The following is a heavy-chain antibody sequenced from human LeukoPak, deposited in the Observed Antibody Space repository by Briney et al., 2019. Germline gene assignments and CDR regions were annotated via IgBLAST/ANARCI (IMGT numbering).Heavy chain of an antibody. J-gene: IGHJ3*02. CDR2: IYYSGST. CDR1: GGSISSGGYY. CDR3: ARDSKGDYVPDTFDI. D-gene: IGHD4-17*01. Sequence: SETLSLTCTVSGGSISSGGYYWSWIRQHPGKGLEWIGYIYYSGSTYYNPSLKSRVTISVDTSKNQFSLKLSSVTAADTAVYYCARDSKGDYVPDTFDIWGQGTMVTVSS. V-gene: IGHV4-31*03.